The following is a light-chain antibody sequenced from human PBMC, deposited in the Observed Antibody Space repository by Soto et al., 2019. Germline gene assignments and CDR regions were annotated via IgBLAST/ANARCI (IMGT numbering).Light chain of an antibody. CDR2: QNN. V-gene: IGLV1-40*01. CDR1: SSNIGAGYD. Sequence: QLVLTQPPSVSGAPGQRVSISCTGSSSNIGAGYDVHWYEHLPGTAPKLLIYQNNNRPSGVPDRFSGSKSGTSAYLAITGLQAEDEADYYCPSYDSSLSDVVFGGGTKLTVL. CDR3: PSYDSSLSDVV. J-gene: IGLJ2*01.